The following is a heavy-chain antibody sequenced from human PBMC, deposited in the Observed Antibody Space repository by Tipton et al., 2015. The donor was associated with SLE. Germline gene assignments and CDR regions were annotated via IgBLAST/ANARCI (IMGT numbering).Heavy chain of an antibody. CDR1: VGSISSYY. J-gene: IGHJ6*02. D-gene: IGHD6-19*01. CDR2: IYYSGST. V-gene: IGHV4-59*01. Sequence: TLSLTCTVSVGSISSYYWSWIRQPPGKGLEWIGYIYYSGSTNYNPSLKSRVTISVDTSKNQFSLKLSSVTAADTAVYYCARWLVVAEGPYYYYYGMDVWGQGTTVTVSS. CDR3: ARWLVVAEGPYYYYYGMDV.